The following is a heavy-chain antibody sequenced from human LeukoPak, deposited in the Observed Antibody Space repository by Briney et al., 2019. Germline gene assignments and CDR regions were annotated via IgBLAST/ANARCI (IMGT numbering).Heavy chain of an antibody. J-gene: IGHJ3*02. D-gene: IGHD3-9*01. CDR2: INSDGSST. V-gene: IGHV3-74*01. Sequence: GGSLRLSCAASGFTFSSYWMHWVRQAPGKGLVWVSRINSDGSSTSYADSVKGRFTISRDNAKNTLYLQMNSLRAEDTAVYYCARADIARAFDIWGQGTMVTVSS. CDR3: ARADIARAFDI. CDR1: GFTFSSYW.